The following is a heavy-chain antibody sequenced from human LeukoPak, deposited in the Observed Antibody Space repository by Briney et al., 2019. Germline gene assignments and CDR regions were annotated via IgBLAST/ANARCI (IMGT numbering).Heavy chain of an antibody. CDR2: ISGGGGST. J-gene: IGHJ4*02. Sequence: GGSLRLSCAASGFTFTSHSMNWVRQAPGKGLEWVSTISGGGGSTYYADSVKGRFTISRDNSKNTLYLQVNSLRAEDTAVYYCAKGGKWDVTPFDYWGQGTLVTVSS. V-gene: IGHV3-23*01. CDR3: AKGGKWDVTPFDY. CDR1: GFTFTSHS. D-gene: IGHD1-26*01.